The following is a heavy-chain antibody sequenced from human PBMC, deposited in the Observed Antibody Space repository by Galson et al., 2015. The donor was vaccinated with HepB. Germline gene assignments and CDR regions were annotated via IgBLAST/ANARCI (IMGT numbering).Heavy chain of an antibody. CDR2: ISSSGSTI. Sequence: LRLSCAASGFTFSDYYMSWIRQAPGKGLEWVSYISSSGSTIYYADSVKGRFTISRDNSKNTLYLQMNSLRAEDTAVYYCARDKAVAGTYYYGMDVWGQGTTVTGSS. J-gene: IGHJ6*02. D-gene: IGHD6-19*01. CDR3: ARDKAVAGTYYYGMDV. CDR1: GFTFSDYY. V-gene: IGHV3-11*04.